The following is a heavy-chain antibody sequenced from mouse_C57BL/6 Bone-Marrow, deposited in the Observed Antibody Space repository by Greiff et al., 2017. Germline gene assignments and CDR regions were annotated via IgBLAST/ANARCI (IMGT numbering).Heavy chain of an antibody. CDR1: GYTFTSYW. J-gene: IGHJ2*01. D-gene: IGHD1-1*01. CDR2: IDPSDSYT. Sequence: VQLQQPGAELVMPGASVKLSCKASGYTFTSYWMHWVKQRPGQGLEWIGEIDPSDSYTNYNQKFKGKSTLTVDKSSSTAYMQLSSLTSEDSAVCYCAREGYYGSSAFDYWGQGTTLTVSS. V-gene: IGHV1-69*01. CDR3: AREGYYGSSAFDY.